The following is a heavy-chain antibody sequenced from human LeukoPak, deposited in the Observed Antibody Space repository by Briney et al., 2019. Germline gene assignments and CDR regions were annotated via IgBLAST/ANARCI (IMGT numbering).Heavy chain of an antibody. Sequence: TPSETLSLTCAVYSVSFSGYYWSWIRQPPGKGLEWIGEINHSGSTNYNPSLKSRVTISVDTSKNQFSLKLSSVTAADTAVYYCARGGARTRIAAAGFYAFDIWGQGTMVTVSS. V-gene: IGHV4-34*01. J-gene: IGHJ3*02. CDR1: SVSFSGYY. D-gene: IGHD6-13*01. CDR3: ARGGARTRIAAAGFYAFDI. CDR2: INHSGST.